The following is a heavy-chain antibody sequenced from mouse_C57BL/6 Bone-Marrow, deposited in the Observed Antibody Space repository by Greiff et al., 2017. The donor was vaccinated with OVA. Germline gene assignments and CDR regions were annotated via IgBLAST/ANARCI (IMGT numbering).Heavy chain of an antibody. CDR3: ARDYDPDY. D-gene: IGHD2-4*01. J-gene: IGHJ2*01. V-gene: IGHV1-26*01. CDR1: GYTFTDYY. CDR2: INPNNGGT. Sequence: EVQLQQSGPELVKPGASVKISCKDSGYTFTDYYMNWVKQSHGKSLEWIGDINPNNGGTSYNQKFKGKATLTVDKSSSTAYMELRSLTSEDSAVYYCARDYDPDYWGQGTTLTVSS.